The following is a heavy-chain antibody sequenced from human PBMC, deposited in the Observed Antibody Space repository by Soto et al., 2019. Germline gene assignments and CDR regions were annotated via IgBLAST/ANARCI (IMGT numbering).Heavy chain of an antibody. CDR1: GGSISSYY. V-gene: IGHV4-59*01. J-gene: IGHJ1*01. CDR3: ARSRYSSGWYSVEYFQH. Sequence: SETLSLTCTVSGGSISSYYWSWIRQPPGKGLEWIGYIYYSGSTNYNPSLKSRVTISVDTSKNQFSLKLSSVTAADTAVYYCARSRYSSGWYSVEYFQHWGQGTLVTAPQ. CDR2: IYYSGST. D-gene: IGHD6-19*01.